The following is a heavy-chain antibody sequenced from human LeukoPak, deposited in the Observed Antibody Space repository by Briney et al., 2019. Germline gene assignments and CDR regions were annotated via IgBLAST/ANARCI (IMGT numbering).Heavy chain of an antibody. J-gene: IGHJ2*01. V-gene: IGHV4-31*03. D-gene: IGHD3-22*01. CDR2: INHSGST. CDR1: GGSISSGASD. Sequence: PSETLSLTCTVSGGSISSGASDWGWIRQHPKRGLEWVGYINHSGSTYYNPSLGSRVTMSVDTSKNQFSLKLSSVTAADSAVYYCARAARQGFTMIVVPFFYCDLWGRGTLVTVSS. CDR3: ARAARQGFTMIVVPFFYCDL.